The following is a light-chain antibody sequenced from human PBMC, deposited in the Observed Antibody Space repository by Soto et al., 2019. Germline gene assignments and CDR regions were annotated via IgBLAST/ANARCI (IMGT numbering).Light chain of an antibody. V-gene: IGKV3-15*01. CDR2: GAS. Sequence: ELVLTQSPGTLSLSPGERATLSCRAIQSVRTYLAWYQVKPGQAPRLLIDGASTRATGTPPRFRGSGSGTEFTHTISSLQSEDFAVYYCQQYDDWPPWTFGPGTKVDI. CDR1: QSVRTY. J-gene: IGKJ1*01. CDR3: QQYDDWPPWT.